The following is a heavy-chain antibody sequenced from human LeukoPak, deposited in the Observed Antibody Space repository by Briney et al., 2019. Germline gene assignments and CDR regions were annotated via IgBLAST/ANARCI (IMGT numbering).Heavy chain of an antibody. V-gene: IGHV3-21*01. J-gene: IGHJ4*02. CDR3: ARDAHRPILGHLFDY. D-gene: IGHD3-16*01. CDR2: INENSRYT. Sequence: GGSLRLSCAGSGFTFRSYAMAWVRQAPGKVLEWVSSINENSRYTYYADSVKGRFTISRDNAKNSLYLQMNSLRVEDTAVYYCARDAHRPILGHLFDYWGQGTLVTVSS. CDR1: GFTFRSYA.